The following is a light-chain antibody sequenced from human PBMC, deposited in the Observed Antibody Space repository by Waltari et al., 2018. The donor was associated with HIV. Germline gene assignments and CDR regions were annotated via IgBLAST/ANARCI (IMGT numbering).Light chain of an antibody. CDR1: SSDLRIYNS. V-gene: IGLV2-14*01. J-gene: IGLJ3*02. CDR2: EGS. CDR3: ASYISSSSPE. Sequence: SALTQPAAVSGSPGQSSITPCGGSSSDLRIYNSVSWYQHHPGRAPKVIIHEGSDRPSGVSSRFYGSISANTASLTISRLQAEDEAVYSCASYISSSSPEFGGGTKVTVL.